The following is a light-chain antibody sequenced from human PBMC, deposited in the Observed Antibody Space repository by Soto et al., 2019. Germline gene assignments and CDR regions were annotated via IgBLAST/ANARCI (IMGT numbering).Light chain of an antibody. CDR3: SSYTSSSLCV. CDR2: DVS. J-gene: IGLJ1*01. V-gene: IGLV2-14*01. Sequence: QSALTQPASVSGSPGQSITISCTGTSSDGGGSNYVSWYQQLPGKAPKLMIYDVSDRHSWVSNRFSGSKSGNTASLTISGLQAEDEADYYCSSYTSSSLCVFGTGTKVTVL. CDR1: SSDGGGSNY.